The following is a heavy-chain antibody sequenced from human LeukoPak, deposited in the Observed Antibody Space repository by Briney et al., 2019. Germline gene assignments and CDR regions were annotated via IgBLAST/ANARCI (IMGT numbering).Heavy chain of an antibody. J-gene: IGHJ6*03. Sequence: YPGGSLRLSCAASGFTFSSYAMNWVRQAPGRGLEWVSGFSGSGGTTYYADSVKGRFTISRDNSKNTLYLQMNGLRAEDTAVYYCANGNRCTSPNCLGYYYFYMDVWGKGTTVTVSS. CDR1: GFTFSSYA. V-gene: IGHV3-23*01. D-gene: IGHD2-8*01. CDR3: ANGNRCTSPNCLGYYYFYMDV. CDR2: FSGSGGTT.